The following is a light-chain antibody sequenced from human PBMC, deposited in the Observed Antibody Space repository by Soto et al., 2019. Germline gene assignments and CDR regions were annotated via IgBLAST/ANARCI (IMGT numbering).Light chain of an antibody. V-gene: IGLV1-40*01. CDR3: QSYDISLSEDV. CDR2: GNS. J-gene: IGLJ1*01. Sequence: QSVLTQPPSVSGAPGQRVTISCTGSSSNIGAGYDVHWYQQFPGTAPKVLIYGNSNRPSGVPDRFSGSKSGTSASLAITGLQAEDEADYYCQSYDISLSEDVFGTGTKLTVL. CDR1: SSNIGAGYD.